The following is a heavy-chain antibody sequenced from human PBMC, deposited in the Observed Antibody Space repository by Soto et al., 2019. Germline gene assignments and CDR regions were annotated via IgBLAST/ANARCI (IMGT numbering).Heavy chain of an antibody. V-gene: IGHV3-30-3*01. D-gene: IGHD6-19*01. CDR1: GFTFSSYA. CDR3: ARGSSGTFDP. CDR2: ISYDGSNK. J-gene: IGHJ5*02. Sequence: QVQLVESGGGVVQPGRSLRLSCAASGFTFSSYAMHWVRQAPGKGLEWVAVISYDGSNKYYADSVKGRFTISRDNSKNTLYLQMNSLGAEDTAVYYCARGSSGTFDPWGQGTLVTVSS.